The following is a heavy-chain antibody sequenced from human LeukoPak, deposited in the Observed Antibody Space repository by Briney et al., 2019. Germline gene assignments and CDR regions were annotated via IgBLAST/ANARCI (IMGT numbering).Heavy chain of an antibody. CDR3: ARDKKYYGSGSYYWFDP. CDR2: IYTSGST. J-gene: IGHJ5*02. CDR1: GGSISSGSYY. Sequence: PSETLSLTCTVSGGSISSGSYYWSWIRQPAGKGLEWIGRIYTSGSTNYNPSLKNRVTISVDTSKNQFSLKLSSVTAADTAVYYCARDKKYYGSGSYYWFDPWGQGTLVTVSS. D-gene: IGHD3-10*01. V-gene: IGHV4-61*02.